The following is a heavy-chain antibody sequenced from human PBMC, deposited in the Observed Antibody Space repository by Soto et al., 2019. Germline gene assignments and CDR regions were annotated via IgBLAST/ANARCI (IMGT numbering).Heavy chain of an antibody. CDR3: AKDGHHVFWSGYEPPPLVRWYYYYYMDV. V-gene: IGHV3-53*01. D-gene: IGHD3-3*01. Sequence: PGGSLRLSCAASGFTVSSNYTSWVRQAPGKGLEWVTVIYSGCSTYYADSVKGRFTISRDNSKNTLYLQMNSLRAEDTAVYYCAKDGHHVFWSGYEPPPLVRWYYYYYMDVWGKGTTVTVSS. CDR2: IYSGCST. J-gene: IGHJ6*03. CDR1: GFTVSSNY.